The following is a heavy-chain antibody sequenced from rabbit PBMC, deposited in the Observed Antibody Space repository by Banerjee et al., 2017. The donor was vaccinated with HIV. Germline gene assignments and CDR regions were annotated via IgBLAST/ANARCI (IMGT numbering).Heavy chain of an antibody. CDR3: ARDPSLYIGSSYSWYYFNL. J-gene: IGHJ4*01. D-gene: IGHD8-1*01. CDR2: IYSGSGST. Sequence: QSLEESGGDLVKPGASLTLTCTASGFTISSSYYMCWVRQAPGKGLEWIGCIYSGSGSTWYASWVNGRVTISETSSTTVTLQMTSLTAADTATYFCARDPSLYIGSSYSWYYFNLWGQGTLVTVS. CDR1: GFTISSSYY. V-gene: IGHV1S40*01.